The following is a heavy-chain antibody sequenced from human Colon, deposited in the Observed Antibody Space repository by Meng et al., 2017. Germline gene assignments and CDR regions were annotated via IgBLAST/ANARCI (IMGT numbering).Heavy chain of an antibody. CDR1: GFTFINYS. CDR3: ARIVGDGPDY. D-gene: IGHD3-16*01. CDR2: ISSSSAYI. V-gene: IGHV3-21*01. Sequence: EVQLVESGGGLVKPGESLRLSCAASGFTFINYSVVWVRQAAGKGLEWVSSISSSSAYIYYADSVKGRFTISRDNAKNSVYPQMNSLRAEDTAVYYCARIVGDGPDYWGQGTLVTVSS. J-gene: IGHJ4*02.